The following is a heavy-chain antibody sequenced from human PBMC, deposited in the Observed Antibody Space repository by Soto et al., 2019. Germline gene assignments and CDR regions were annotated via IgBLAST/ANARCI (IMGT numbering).Heavy chain of an antibody. D-gene: IGHD3-16*01. J-gene: IGHJ6*02. CDR3: AREGVRGMDV. CDR1: GYTFTIYD. CDR2: MNPNSANT. Sequence: QVQLVQSGAEVKKPGASVKVSCKASGYTFTIYDINWVRQATGQGLEWMGWMNPNSANTGYAQKFQGRVTMTRNTSISPAYMELSSLRSDNTAVYYFAREGVRGMDVWGQGTTVSVSS. V-gene: IGHV1-8*01.